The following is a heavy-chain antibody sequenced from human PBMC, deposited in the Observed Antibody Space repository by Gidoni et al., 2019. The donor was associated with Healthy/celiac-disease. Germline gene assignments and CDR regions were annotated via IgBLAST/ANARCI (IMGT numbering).Heavy chain of an antibody. D-gene: IGHD3-3*01. CDR1: GFTFSSYA. J-gene: IGHJ3*02. V-gene: IGHV3-23*01. CDR2: VSGSGDTT. CDR3: AKDYPKLLTISGAFDI. Sequence: EVQLLESGGGLVQPGGSLRLSCAASGFTFSSYAINWVRQAPGKGLEWVSAVSGSGDTTYYADSVKGRFTISRDNSKNTLYLQMNSLRAEDTAVYFCAKDYPKLLTISGAFDIWGQGTMVTVSA.